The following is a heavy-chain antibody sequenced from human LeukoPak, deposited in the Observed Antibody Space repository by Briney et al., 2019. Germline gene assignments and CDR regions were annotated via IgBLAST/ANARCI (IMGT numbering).Heavy chain of an antibody. D-gene: IGHD6-13*01. V-gene: IGHV4-4*02. CDR3: ARGMAAAYDHNWFDP. Sequence: SSETLSLTCAVSGGSISSSNWWSWVRQPPGKGLEWIGEIYHSGSTNYNPSLKSRVTISVDKSKNQFSLKLSSVTAADTAVYYCARGMAAAYDHNWFDPWGPGTLVTVSS. CDR1: GGSISSSNW. CDR2: IYHSGST. J-gene: IGHJ5*02.